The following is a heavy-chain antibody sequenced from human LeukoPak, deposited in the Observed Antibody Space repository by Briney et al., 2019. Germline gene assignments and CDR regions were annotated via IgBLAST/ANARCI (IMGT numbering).Heavy chain of an antibody. V-gene: IGHV4-59*08. CDR1: GGSISSYY. D-gene: IGHD6-13*01. J-gene: IGHJ4*02. CDR2: IYYSGST. Sequence: SETLSLTCTVSGGSISSYYWSWIRQPPGKGLEWIGYIYYSGSTNYNPSLESRVTISVDTSKNQFSLKLSSVTAADTAVYYCARGSSSWHLFDYWGQGTLVTVSS. CDR3: ARGSSSWHLFDY.